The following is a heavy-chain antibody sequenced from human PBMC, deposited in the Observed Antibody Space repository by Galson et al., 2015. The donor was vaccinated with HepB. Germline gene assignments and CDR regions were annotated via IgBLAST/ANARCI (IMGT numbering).Heavy chain of an antibody. D-gene: IGHD3-22*01. CDR1: GYTFTSYG. Sequence: SVKVPCKASGYTFTSYGISWVRQAPGQGLEWMGWISAYNGNTNYAQKLQGRVTMTTDTSTSTAYMELRSLRSDDTAVYYCARPNYYYDSSGYYQPLGFDYWGQGTLVTVSS. CDR2: ISAYNGNT. CDR3: ARPNYYYDSSGYYQPLGFDY. V-gene: IGHV1-18*04. J-gene: IGHJ4*02.